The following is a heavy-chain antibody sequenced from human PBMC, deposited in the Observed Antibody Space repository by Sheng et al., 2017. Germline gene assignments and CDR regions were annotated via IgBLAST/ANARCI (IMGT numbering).Heavy chain of an antibody. CDR3: ASSPYYDSSGYYFAY. CDR2: ISYDGSNK. J-gene: IGHJ4*02. Sequence: QVQLVESGGGVVQPGRSLRLSCAASGFTFSSYAMHWVRQAPGKGLEWVAVISYDGSNKYYADSVKGRFTISRDNSKNTLFLQMNSLRAEDTAVYYCASSPYYDSSGYYFAYWGQGTLVTVSS. CDR1: GFTFSSYA. V-gene: IGHV3-30*04. D-gene: IGHD3-22*01.